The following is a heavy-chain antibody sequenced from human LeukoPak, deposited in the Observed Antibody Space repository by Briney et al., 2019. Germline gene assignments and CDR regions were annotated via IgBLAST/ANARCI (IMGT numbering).Heavy chain of an antibody. Sequence: EASVKVSCKASGYXFSNHYIHWVRQAPGQGLEWMGIINPSGGSTNYAQKFQGRVTMTRDTSTSTVYMELSSLRSDDTAVYYCARDMGYWGQGTLVTVSS. CDR1: GYXFSNHY. J-gene: IGHJ4*02. V-gene: IGHV1-46*01. D-gene: IGHD3-10*01. CDR2: INPSGGST. CDR3: ARDMGY.